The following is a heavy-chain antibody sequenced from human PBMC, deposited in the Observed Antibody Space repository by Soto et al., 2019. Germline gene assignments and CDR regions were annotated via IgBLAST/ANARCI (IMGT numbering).Heavy chain of an antibody. J-gene: IGHJ6*02. CDR1: GYTFTNYY. Sequence: ASVKVSCKASGYTFTNYYMHWVRQAPGQGLEWMGIINPSGGSTSYAQKFQGRVTMTRDTSTSTVYMELSSLRSEDTAVYYCARGGGYCTNGVCYTRKDYGMDVWGQGTTVTVSS. V-gene: IGHV1-46*01. D-gene: IGHD2-8*01. CDR3: ARGGGYCTNGVCYTRKDYGMDV. CDR2: INPSGGST.